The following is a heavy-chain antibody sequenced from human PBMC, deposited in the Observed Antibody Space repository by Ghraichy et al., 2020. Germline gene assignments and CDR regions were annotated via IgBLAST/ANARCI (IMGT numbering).Heavy chain of an antibody. V-gene: IGHV4-34*01. CDR1: GGSFSGYY. Sequence: SETLSLTCAVYGGSFSGYYWSWIRQPPGKGLEWIGEIIHSGYTNYNPSLKSRVTISGDTSKDQFSLKLSFVTAADTAVYYCARGHSSGSYYGFDFWGQGILVTVSS. D-gene: IGHD1-26*01. CDR3: ARGHSSGSYYGFDF. J-gene: IGHJ4*02. CDR2: IIHSGYT.